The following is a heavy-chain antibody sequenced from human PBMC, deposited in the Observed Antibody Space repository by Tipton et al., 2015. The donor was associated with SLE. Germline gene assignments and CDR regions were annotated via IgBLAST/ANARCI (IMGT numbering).Heavy chain of an antibody. D-gene: IGHD2-15*01. J-gene: IGHJ5*02. CDR3: ARDLDCSGSSCNSVGRFDP. CDR1: GGSISSYY. V-gene: IGHV4-59*01. CDR2: IYSGGST. Sequence: TLSLTCTVSGGSISSYYWSWIRQPPGKGLEWIAYIYSGGSTNYNPSLKSRVTISIDTSKNQFSLKLTSVTAADTAVYYCARDLDCSGSSCNSVGRFDPWGQGTLVTVSS.